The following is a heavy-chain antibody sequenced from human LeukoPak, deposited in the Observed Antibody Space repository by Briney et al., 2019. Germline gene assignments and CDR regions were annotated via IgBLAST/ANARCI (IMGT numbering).Heavy chain of an antibody. CDR3: ARHTFGFDP. Sequence: SETLSLSCSVSGFSLSSGFYWGWIRQPPGKGLEWIGSIYHTGRTYYNPSLKSRVTISVETSKKELSLRLSPISAADTAVYYCARHTFGFDPWGKGTLVTVSS. V-gene: IGHV4-38-2*02. CDR2: IYHTGRT. CDR1: GFSLSSGFY. J-gene: IGHJ5*02. D-gene: IGHD2-2*02.